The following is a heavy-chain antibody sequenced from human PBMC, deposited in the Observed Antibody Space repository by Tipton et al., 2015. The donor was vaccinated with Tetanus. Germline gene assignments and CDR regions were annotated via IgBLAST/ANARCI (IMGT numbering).Heavy chain of an antibody. J-gene: IGHJ4*02. Sequence: QLVQSGGEVKKPGESLNISCKGSGYIFNNYWIGWVRQKPGKGLEWMGIIYPGDSDTRYSPSFQGQVTISVDKSINTAYLQWSSLKASDTSMFYCARAHCTDGVCNFDFWGQGALVTVAS. CDR1: GYIFNNYW. V-gene: IGHV5-51*01. D-gene: IGHD2-8*01. CDR3: ARAHCTDGVCNFDF. CDR2: IYPGDSDT.